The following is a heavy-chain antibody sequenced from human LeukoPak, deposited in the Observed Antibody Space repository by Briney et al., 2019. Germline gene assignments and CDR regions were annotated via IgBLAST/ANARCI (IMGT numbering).Heavy chain of an antibody. CDR1: GYTFTSYD. V-gene: IGHV1-8*02. D-gene: IGHD3-22*01. CDR2: MNPNSGNT. Sequence: ASVKVSCKASGYTFTSYDINWVRQVTGQGLEWMGWMNPNSGNTGYAQKFQGRVTMTTDTSTSTAYMELRSLRSDDTAVYYCARDHYDISEYVTYWGQGTLVTVSS. CDR3: ARDHYDISEYVTY. J-gene: IGHJ4*02.